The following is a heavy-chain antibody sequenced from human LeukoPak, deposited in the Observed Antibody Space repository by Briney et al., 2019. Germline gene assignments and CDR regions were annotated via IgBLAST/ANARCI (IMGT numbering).Heavy chain of an antibody. V-gene: IGHV3-72*01. CDR2: IRNKANNYII. CDR3: ARLIVGGPLLLNYDGHDL. CDR1: GFRFSDHF. J-gene: IGHJ3*01. Sequence: GGSLRLSCAASGFRFSDHFMDWVRQAPGRGLEWIGRIRNKANNYIIDYASSVKGRFTISRDDSKQSFYVQMNRLKTDDTAVYYCARLIVGGPLLLNYDGHDLWGQGTLVTVSS. D-gene: IGHD3-22*01.